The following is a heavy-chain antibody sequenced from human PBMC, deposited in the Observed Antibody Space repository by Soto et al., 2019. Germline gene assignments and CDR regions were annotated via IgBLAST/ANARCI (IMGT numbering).Heavy chain of an antibody. V-gene: IGHV3-23*01. CDR2: ISGSGGST. CDR3: AKEGGPVGDYYDSSGYPDY. D-gene: IGHD3-22*01. Sequence: GGSLRLSCAASGFTFSSYAMSWVRQAPGKGLEWVSAISGSGGSTYYADSVKGRFTISRDNSKNTLYLQMNSLRAEDTAVYYCAKEGGPVGDYYDSSGYPDYWGQGTLVTVSS. CDR1: GFTFSSYA. J-gene: IGHJ4*02.